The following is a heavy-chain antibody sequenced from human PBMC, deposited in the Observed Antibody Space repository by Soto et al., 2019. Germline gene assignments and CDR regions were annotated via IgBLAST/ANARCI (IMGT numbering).Heavy chain of an antibody. D-gene: IGHD6-19*01. Sequence: QVQLVQSGAEVKKPGASVKVSCKASGYTFTSYAMHWVRQAHGQRLEWMGWINAGNGNTKYSQKFQGRVTITRDTTASTAYMELSSLRSEDRAVYYCARWPISEYSSGWYRYYYYGMDVWGQGNTVTGSS. CDR3: ARWPISEYSSGWYRYYYYGMDV. V-gene: IGHV1-3*01. CDR1: GYTFTSYA. CDR2: INAGNGNT. J-gene: IGHJ6*02.